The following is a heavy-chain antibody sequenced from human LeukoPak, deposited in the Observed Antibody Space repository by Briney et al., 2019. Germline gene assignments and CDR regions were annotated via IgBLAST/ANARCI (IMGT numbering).Heavy chain of an antibody. V-gene: IGHV3-11*05. Sequence: GGSLRLSCAASGFTFSDYYMSWIRQAPGKGLEWISYISVSGSYTNYADSVKGRFTISRDNAKNSLYLQMISLRAEDTAVYYCARGIHLWDEYWGQGTLVTVSS. CDR1: GFTFSDYY. J-gene: IGHJ4*02. D-gene: IGHD5-18*01. CDR3: ARGIHLWDEY. CDR2: ISVSGSYT.